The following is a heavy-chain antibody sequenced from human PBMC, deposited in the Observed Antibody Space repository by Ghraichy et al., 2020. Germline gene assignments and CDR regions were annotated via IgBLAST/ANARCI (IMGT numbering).Heavy chain of an antibody. V-gene: IGHV3-7*01. D-gene: IGHD6-19*01. J-gene: IGHJ2*01. CDR2: IKGDGSKV. CDR1: GFIFSSYW. CDR3: ATGRWESVAGTSYFEP. Sequence: GESLNISCAASGFIFSSYWMNWVRQAPGKGLEWVANIKGDGSKVQNVDSLKGRFTISRDNTKNSLYLQMNSLGAEDTAVYYCATGRWESVAGTSYFEPWGR.